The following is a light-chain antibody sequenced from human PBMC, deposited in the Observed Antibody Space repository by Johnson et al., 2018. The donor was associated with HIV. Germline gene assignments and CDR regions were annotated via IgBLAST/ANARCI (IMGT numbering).Light chain of an antibody. V-gene: IGLV1-51*01. Sequence: QSVLSQPPSVSAAPGQKVTISCSGSSSNIGNNYVSWYQHLQGKAPKLLIYDNNKRPSGIPDRFSGSKSGTSATLGITGLQTGDEADYYCGTWDSSLSAEVFGTGTKVTVL. CDR2: DNN. J-gene: IGLJ1*01. CDR1: SSNIGNNY. CDR3: GTWDSSLSAEV.